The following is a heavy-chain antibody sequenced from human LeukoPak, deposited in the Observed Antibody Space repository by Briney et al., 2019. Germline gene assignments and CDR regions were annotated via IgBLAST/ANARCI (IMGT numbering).Heavy chain of an antibody. CDR3: ARDVAGYSSSWRAEYFQH. Sequence: PGGSLRLSCAASGFTFSSYSMNWVRQAPGKGLEGVSSISSSSSYIYYADSVKGRFTISRDNAKNSLYLQMNSLRAEDTAVYYCARDVAGYSSSWRAEYFQHWGQGTLVTVSS. CDR2: ISSSSSYI. D-gene: IGHD6-13*01. J-gene: IGHJ1*01. V-gene: IGHV3-21*01. CDR1: GFTFSSYS.